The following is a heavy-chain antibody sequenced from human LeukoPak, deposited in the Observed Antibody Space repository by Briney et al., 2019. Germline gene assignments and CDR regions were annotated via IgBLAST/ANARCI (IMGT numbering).Heavy chain of an antibody. J-gene: IGHJ3*02. CDR2: INPSGGST. Sequence: GASVKVSCKASGYTFTSYDINWVRQAPGQGLEWMGIINPSGGSTSYAQKFQGRVTMTRDTSTSTVYMELSSLRSEDTAVYYCARFAYYYDSSGYRTYAFDIWGQGTMVTVSS. D-gene: IGHD3-22*01. CDR3: ARFAYYYDSSGYRTYAFDI. V-gene: IGHV1-46*01. CDR1: GYTFTSYD.